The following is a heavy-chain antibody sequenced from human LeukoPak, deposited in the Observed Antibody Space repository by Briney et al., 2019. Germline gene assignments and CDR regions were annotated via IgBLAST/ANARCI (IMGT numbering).Heavy chain of an antibody. CDR2: IYTSGST. V-gene: IGHV4-61*02. CDR3: ARGGTGGVLSPEMY. J-gene: IGHJ4*02. Sequence: SETLSLTCTVSGGSISSGSYYWSWIRQPAGKGLEWIGRIYTSGSTNYNPPLKSRVTISVDTSKNQFSLKLSSVTAADTAVYYCARGGTGGVLSPEMYWGQGTLVTVSS. CDR1: GGSISSGSYY. D-gene: IGHD2-8*02.